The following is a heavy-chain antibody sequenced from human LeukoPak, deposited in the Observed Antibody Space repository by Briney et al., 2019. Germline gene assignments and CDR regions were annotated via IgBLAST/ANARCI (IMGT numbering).Heavy chain of an antibody. CDR1: GVSLSGYW. D-gene: IGHD2-15*01. V-gene: IGHV3-74*01. J-gene: IGHJ5*02. CDR3: ARDPRNVGLAP. Sequence: GGSLRLSCVASGVSLSGYWMYWVRQAPGKGLMYISRNNGDGSTTNYADVAKGRFTMSRDNVRNTLYLQMNSLRVEDTAVYYCARDPRNVGLAPWGQGTLVTVSS. CDR2: NNGDGSTT.